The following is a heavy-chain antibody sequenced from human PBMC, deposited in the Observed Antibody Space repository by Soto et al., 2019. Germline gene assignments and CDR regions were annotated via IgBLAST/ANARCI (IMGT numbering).Heavy chain of an antibody. CDR3: ASETMEVFDY. Sequence: EVQLVESGGGLVQPGGSLRLSCAASGFTVSSNYMSWVRQAPGKGLEWVSVIYSGGSTYYADSVKGRFTISRDNSTNTLYLQMNSRRAADTAVYYCASETMEVFDYWGQGTLVTVSS. CDR2: IYSGGST. V-gene: IGHV3-66*01. CDR1: GFTVSSNY. D-gene: IGHD3-10*01. J-gene: IGHJ4*02.